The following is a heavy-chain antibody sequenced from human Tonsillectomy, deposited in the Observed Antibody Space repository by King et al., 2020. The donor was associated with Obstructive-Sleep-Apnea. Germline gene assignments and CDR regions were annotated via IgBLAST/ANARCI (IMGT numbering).Heavy chain of an antibody. CDR3: AKARGLLWFGEFWFDP. CDR1: GFTFSSYG. D-gene: IGHD3-10*01. J-gene: IGHJ5*02. CDR2: ISYDGSNT. Sequence: QVQLVESGGGVVQPGRSLRLSCAASGFTFSSYGMHWVRQAPGKGLEWVAVISYDGSNTYYADSVKGRFTISRDNSKNTLYLQMNSLRAEDTAVYYCAKARGLLWFGEFWFDPWGQGTLVTVSS. V-gene: IGHV3-30*18.